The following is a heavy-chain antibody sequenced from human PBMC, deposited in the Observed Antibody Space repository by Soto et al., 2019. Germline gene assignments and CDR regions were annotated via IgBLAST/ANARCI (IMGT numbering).Heavy chain of an antibody. J-gene: IGHJ4*02. V-gene: IGHV1-18*01. D-gene: IGHD2-8*01. CDR2: VSAYNGDT. CDR1: GYTFTSYG. CDR3: ARDRGYCANGVCFRYDY. Sequence: ASVKVSCKASGYTFTSYGISWVRQAPGQGLEWMGWVSAYNGDTNYAQNFQGRVTMTTDTFTSTAYMDLRSLRSDDTATYYCARDRGYCANGVCFRYDYWGQGTLVTVSS.